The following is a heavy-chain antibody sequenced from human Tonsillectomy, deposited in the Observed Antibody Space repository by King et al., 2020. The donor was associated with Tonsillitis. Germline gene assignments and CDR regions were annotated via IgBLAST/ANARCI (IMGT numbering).Heavy chain of an antibody. Sequence: VQLVESGGGLVQPGRSLRLSCAASGFTFSNYAMSWVRQAPGKGLEWVSGISGSGGSTYYVDSVKGRFTISRDNSKNTLNLQMNSLRAEDTAVYYCAKDQGTSRGSGFYAFEFWGQGTVVTVSS. CDR2: ISGSGGST. D-gene: IGHD3-22*01. V-gene: IGHV3-23*04. J-gene: IGHJ3*01. CDR1: GFTFSNYA. CDR3: AKDQGTSRGSGFYAFEF.